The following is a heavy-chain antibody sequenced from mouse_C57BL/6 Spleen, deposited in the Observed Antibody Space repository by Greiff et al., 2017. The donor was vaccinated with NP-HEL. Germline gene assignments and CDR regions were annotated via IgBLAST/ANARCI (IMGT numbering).Heavy chain of an antibody. CDR3: AREDDYDYFDY. Sequence: QVQLQQPGAELVKPGASVKLSCKASGYTFTSYWMHWVKQRPGQGLEWIGMIHPNSGSTNYNEKFKSKATLTVDTSSSTAYMQLSSLTSEDSAVYYCAREDDYDYFDYWGQGTTLTVSS. CDR1: GYTFTSYW. J-gene: IGHJ2*01. D-gene: IGHD2-4*01. V-gene: IGHV1-64*01. CDR2: IHPNSGST.